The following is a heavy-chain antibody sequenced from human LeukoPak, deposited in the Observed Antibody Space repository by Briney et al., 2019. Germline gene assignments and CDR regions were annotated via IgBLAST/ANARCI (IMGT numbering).Heavy chain of an antibody. CDR2: IKQDGSEE. CDR1: GFTFSSYW. CDR3: AREWTGYSSSRRYYYYYMDV. Sequence: GGSLRLSCAASGFTFSSYWMSWVRQAPGKGLEWVANIKQDGSEENYVDSVKGRFTISRDNAKNSLYLQMNSLRAEDTALYYCAREWTGYSSSRRYYYYYMDVWGKGTTVTVSS. D-gene: IGHD6-13*01. J-gene: IGHJ6*03. V-gene: IGHV3-7*01.